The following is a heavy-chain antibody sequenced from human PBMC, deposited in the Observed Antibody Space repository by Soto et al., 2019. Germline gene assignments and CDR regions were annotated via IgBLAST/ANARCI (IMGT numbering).Heavy chain of an antibody. CDR3: AREVQVHTPAFVY. Sequence: QVQLVQSGAEMKKPGSSVKVSCQSSGGTFNTYAMNWVRQAPGQGPEWMGDISPMFGAANYAPKFQGRVTITADESTGTSYMQSSSLTSDDTAIYFCAREVQVHTPAFVYWGQGTRVTVSS. D-gene: IGHD3-10*01. CDR1: GGTFNTYA. CDR2: ISPMFGAA. V-gene: IGHV1-69*19. J-gene: IGHJ4*02.